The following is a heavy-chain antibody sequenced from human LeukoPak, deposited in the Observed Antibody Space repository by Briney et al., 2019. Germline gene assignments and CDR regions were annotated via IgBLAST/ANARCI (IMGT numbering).Heavy chain of an antibody. V-gene: IGHV3-23*01. Sequence: GGSLRLSCAASGFTFSSYAMSWVRQAPGKGLEWVSAISGSGGSTYYADSVKGRFTISRDNSKNTLYLQMNSLRAEDTAVYYCAKGGSYSNYVKGFDYWGQGTLVTVSS. CDR1: GFTFSSYA. CDR2: ISGSGGST. J-gene: IGHJ4*02. CDR3: AKGGSYSNYVKGFDY. D-gene: IGHD4-11*01.